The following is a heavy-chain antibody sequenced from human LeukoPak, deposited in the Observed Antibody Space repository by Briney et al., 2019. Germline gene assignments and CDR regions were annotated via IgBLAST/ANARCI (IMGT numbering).Heavy chain of an antibody. CDR2: INHSGST. V-gene: IGHV4-34*01. CDR3: ARRSPKGVVGALGFDY. J-gene: IGHJ4*02. D-gene: IGHD1-26*01. Sequence: SETLSLTCAVYGGSFSGYYWSWIRQPPGKGLEWIGEINHSGSTNYNPSLKSRVTISVDTFENQFSLKLSSVTAADTAVYYCARRSPKGVVGALGFDYWGQGTLVTVSS. CDR1: GGSFSGYY.